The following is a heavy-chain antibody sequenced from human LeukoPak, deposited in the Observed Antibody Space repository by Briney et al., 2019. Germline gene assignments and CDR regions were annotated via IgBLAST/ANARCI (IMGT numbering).Heavy chain of an antibody. CDR2: IRSKADGGTT. CDR3: TRSNY. J-gene: IGHJ4*02. V-gene: IGHV3-49*03. Sequence: GGSLRLSCTASGFTFGDYAMSSFREAPGKGLEWVGFIRSKADGGTTEYAASVKGRFTISRDDSKSIAYLQMNSLKTEDTAVYYCTRSNYWGQGTLVTVSS. CDR1: GFTFGDYA.